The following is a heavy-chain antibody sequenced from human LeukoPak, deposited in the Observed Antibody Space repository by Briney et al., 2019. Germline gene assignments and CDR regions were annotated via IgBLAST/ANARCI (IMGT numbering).Heavy chain of an antibody. Sequence: SETLSLTCTVSGGSISSSSYYWGWIRQPPGKELEWLGSIYYSGSTYYNPSLKSRVTISVDTSKNQFSLKLSSVTAADTAVYYCARRGYDFWSGYSPFDYWGQGTLVTVSS. V-gene: IGHV4-39*01. CDR1: GGSISSSSYY. CDR3: ARRGYDFWSGYSPFDY. D-gene: IGHD3-3*01. J-gene: IGHJ4*02. CDR2: IYYSGST.